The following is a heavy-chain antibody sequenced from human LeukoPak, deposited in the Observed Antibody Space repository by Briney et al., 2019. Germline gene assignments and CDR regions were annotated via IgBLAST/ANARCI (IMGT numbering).Heavy chain of an antibody. D-gene: IGHD3-22*01. V-gene: IGHV4-61*02. CDR3: ARGAYYYDSSGYYSNYYYYYMDV. J-gene: IGHJ6*03. CDR1: GGSISSGSYY. CDR2: IYTSGST. Sequence: SETLSLTCTVSGGSISSGSYYWSWIRQPAGKGLEWIGRIYTSGSTNYNPSLKSRVTISVDTSKNQFSLKLSSVTAADTAVYYCARGAYYYDSSGYYSNYYYYYMDVWGKGTTVTVSS.